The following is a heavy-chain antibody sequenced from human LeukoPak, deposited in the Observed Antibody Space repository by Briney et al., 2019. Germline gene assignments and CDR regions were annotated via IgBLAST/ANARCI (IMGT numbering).Heavy chain of an antibody. CDR2: IIPIFGTA. D-gene: IGHD6-13*01. CDR1: GGTFSSYA. J-gene: IGHJ5*02. V-gene: IGHV1-69*05. CDR3: ARGRPYSSSNWFDP. Sequence: ASVNVSCKASGGTFSSYAISWVRQAPGQGLEWMGGIIPIFGTANYAQKFQGRVTITTDESTSTVYMELSSLRSEDTAVYYCARGRPYSSSNWFDPWGQGTLVTVSS.